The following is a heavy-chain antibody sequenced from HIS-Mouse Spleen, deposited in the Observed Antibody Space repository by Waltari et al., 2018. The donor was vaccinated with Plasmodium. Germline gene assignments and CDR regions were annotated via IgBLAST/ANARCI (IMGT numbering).Heavy chain of an antibody. J-gene: IGHJ2*01. CDR1: GFTFRSYS. CDR2: IKQDGSEK. V-gene: IGHV3-7*01. Sequence: EVQLVESGGGLVQPGGSLSLSCAASGFTFRSYSMSWVRQAPGKGLEWVANIKQDGSEKYYVDSVKGRFTISRDNAKNSLYLQMNSLRAEDTAVYYCASSWYWYFDLWGRGTLVTVSS. D-gene: IGHD6-13*01. CDR3: ASSWYWYFDL.